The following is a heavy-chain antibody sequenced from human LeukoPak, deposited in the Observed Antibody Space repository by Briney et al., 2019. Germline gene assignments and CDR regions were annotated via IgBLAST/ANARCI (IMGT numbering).Heavy chain of an antibody. J-gene: IGHJ4*02. CDR2: ITWDGGST. CDR3: AKDLGTGSYYEAFDY. V-gene: IGHV3-43*01. CDR1: GFTFDDYS. D-gene: IGHD1-26*01. Sequence: GGSLRLSCGASGFTFDDYSIHWVRQAPGPGLEWVSLITWDGGSTYYADSVKGRLTISRDNRKNSVYLQMNSLRIEDTAFYYCAKDLGTGSYYEAFDYWGQGTLVTVSS.